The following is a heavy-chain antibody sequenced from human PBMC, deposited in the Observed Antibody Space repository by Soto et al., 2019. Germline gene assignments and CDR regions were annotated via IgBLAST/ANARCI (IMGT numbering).Heavy chain of an antibody. CDR3: ARVVGCSGGSCYQFDP. Sequence: QVQLVQSGAEVQKPGSSVKVSCKASGGTFSSYTISWVRQAPGQGLEWMGRIIPILGIANYAQKFQGRVTITADKSTSTAYMELSSLRSEDTAVYYCARVVGCSGGSCYQFDPWGQGTLVTVSS. J-gene: IGHJ5*02. CDR1: GGTFSSYT. V-gene: IGHV1-69*02. CDR2: IIPILGIA. D-gene: IGHD2-15*01.